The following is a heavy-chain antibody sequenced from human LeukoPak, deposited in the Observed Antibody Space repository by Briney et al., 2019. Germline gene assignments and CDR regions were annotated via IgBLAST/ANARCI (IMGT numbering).Heavy chain of an antibody. CDR1: GGSFSGYY. V-gene: IGHV4-34*01. J-gene: IGHJ6*02. D-gene: IGHD6-13*01. Sequence: PSETLSLTCAVYGGSFSGYYWSWIRQPPGKGLEWIGEINHSGSTNYNPSLKSRVTISVDTSKNQFSLKLSSVTAADTAVYYCARGVVGYSFHYCYYYGMDVWGQGTTVTVSS. CDR2: INHSGST. CDR3: ARGVVGYSFHYCYYYGMDV.